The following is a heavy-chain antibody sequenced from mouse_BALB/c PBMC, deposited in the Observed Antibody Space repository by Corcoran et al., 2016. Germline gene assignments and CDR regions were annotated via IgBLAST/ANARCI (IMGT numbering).Heavy chain of an antibody. D-gene: IGHD2-3*01. J-gene: IGHJ4*01. CDR2: ISYDGSN. CDR3: AAIYDGYAMDY. V-gene: IGHV3-6*02. CDR1: GYSITSGYY. Sequence: DVQLQESGPGLVKPSQPLSLTCSVTGYSITSGYYWNWIRQFPGNKLEWMGYISYDGSNNYNPSLKNRISITRDTSKNQFFLKLNSVTTEDTATYYCAAIYDGYAMDYWGQGTSVTVSS.